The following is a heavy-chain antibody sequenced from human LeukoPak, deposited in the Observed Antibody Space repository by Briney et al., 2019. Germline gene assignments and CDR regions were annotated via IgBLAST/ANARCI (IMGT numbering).Heavy chain of an antibody. J-gene: IGHJ6*03. CDR2: IYSSGST. CDR1: GYSISSTNW. CDR3: ARDHRTIFGVVPNRYMDV. V-gene: IGHV4-28*03. Sequence: SDTLSLTCAVSGYSISSTNWWGWIRQPPGKGLEWIGYIYSSGSTNYNPSLKSRVTMSVDTSKNQFSLKLSSVTAADTAVYYCARDHRTIFGVVPNRYMDVWGKGTTVTVSS. D-gene: IGHD3-3*01.